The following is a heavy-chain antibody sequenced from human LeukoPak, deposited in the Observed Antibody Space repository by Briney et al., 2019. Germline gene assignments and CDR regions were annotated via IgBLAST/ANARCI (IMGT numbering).Heavy chain of an antibody. Sequence: SETLSLTCAVYGGSFSGYYWGWIRQPPGKGLEWIGSIYHSGSTYYNPSLKSRVTISVDTSKNQFSLKLSSVTAADTAVYYCARDDSGSYYASSWGQGTLVTVSS. CDR3: ARDDSGSYYASS. D-gene: IGHD1-26*01. V-gene: IGHV4-38-2*02. CDR1: GGSFSGYY. J-gene: IGHJ4*02. CDR2: IYHSGST.